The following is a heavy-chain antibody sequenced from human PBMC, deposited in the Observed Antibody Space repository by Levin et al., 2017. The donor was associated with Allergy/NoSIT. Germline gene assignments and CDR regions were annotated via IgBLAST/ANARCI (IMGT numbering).Heavy chain of an antibody. Sequence: SQTLSLTCTVSGGSISSYYWSWIRQPPGKGLEWIGYIYYSGSTNYNPSLKSRVTISVDTSKNQFSLKLSSVTAADTAVYYCATTEVGATPLAFDIWGQGTMVTVSS. D-gene: IGHD1-26*01. CDR3: ATTEVGATPLAFDI. V-gene: IGHV4-59*08. CDR1: GGSISSYY. J-gene: IGHJ3*02. CDR2: IYYSGST.